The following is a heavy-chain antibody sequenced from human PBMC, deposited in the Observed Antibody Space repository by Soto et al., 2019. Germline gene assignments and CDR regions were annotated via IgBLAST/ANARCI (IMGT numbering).Heavy chain of an antibody. Sequence: EVQLVESGGGLVKPGGSLRLSCAASGFTFNNAWMNWVRQAPGKGLEWVGRIKSKTDGGTTDFAAPVKGRVTISRDDSKTTLYLQMNSLKTEDTAVYYCTTFVNYGGNSPFDYWRQGTLVTVSS. V-gene: IGHV3-15*07. D-gene: IGHD4-17*01. CDR3: TTFVNYGGNSPFDY. CDR2: IKSKTDGGTT. J-gene: IGHJ4*02. CDR1: GFTFNNAW.